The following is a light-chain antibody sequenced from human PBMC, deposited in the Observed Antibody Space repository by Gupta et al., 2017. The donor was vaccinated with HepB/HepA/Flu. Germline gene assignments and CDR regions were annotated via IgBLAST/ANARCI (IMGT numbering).Light chain of an antibody. Sequence: IQMTPSPSSLSASVGDRVTITCQASQDISNYVNWYQQKPGKAPKRLIYDASNLETGSPSRFSGRGSGTDCTLTISSLQTEDSATYYCQQYEEFHQTFGPGTKVEIK. J-gene: IGKJ3*01. CDR2: DAS. V-gene: IGKV1-33*01. CDR1: QDISNY. CDR3: QQYEEFHQT.